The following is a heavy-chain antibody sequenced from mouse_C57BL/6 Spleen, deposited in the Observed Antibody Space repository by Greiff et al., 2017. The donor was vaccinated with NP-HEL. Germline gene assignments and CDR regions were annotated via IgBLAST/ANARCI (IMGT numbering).Heavy chain of an antibody. CDR2: IYPRSGNT. J-gene: IGHJ3*01. D-gene: IGHD2-4*01. CDR1: GYTFTSYG. CDR3: AREKEAYYDCGEGAWFDY. V-gene: IGHV1-81*01. Sequence: QVQLQQSGAELARPGASVKLSCKASGYTFTSYGISWVKQRTGKGLEWIGEIYPRSGNTYYNEKFKGKATLTADKSSSTAYMELRSLTSEDSAVYFCAREKEAYYDCGEGAWFDYWGQGTMVTVSA.